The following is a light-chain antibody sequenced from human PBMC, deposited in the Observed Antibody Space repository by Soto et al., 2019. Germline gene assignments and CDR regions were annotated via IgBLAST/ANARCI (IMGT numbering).Light chain of an antibody. Sequence: ENVLRQSPGTMSLSRGERATLSCRASQSVSNNYLAWYQQKPGQAPRLLIYGASNRASGIPHRFSGSGSRTDITITISRLEHEDFAEYYYQQYASSGTFGQGTKVDIK. CDR1: QSVSNNY. CDR2: GAS. J-gene: IGKJ1*01. CDR3: QQYASSGT. V-gene: IGKV3-20*01.